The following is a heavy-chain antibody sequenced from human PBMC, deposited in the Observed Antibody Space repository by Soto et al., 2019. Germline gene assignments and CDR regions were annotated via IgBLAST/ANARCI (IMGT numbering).Heavy chain of an antibody. V-gene: IGHV3-23*01. CDR3: AKAISYGDTNFDY. Sequence: GGSLILSCAASGFTFSSYAMSWVRQAPGKGLEWVSAISGSGGSTYYADSVKGRFTISRDNSKNTLYLQMNSLRAEDTAVYYCAKAISYGDTNFDYWGQGTLVTVAS. CDR1: GFTFSSYA. J-gene: IGHJ4*02. CDR2: ISGSGGST. D-gene: IGHD4-17*01.